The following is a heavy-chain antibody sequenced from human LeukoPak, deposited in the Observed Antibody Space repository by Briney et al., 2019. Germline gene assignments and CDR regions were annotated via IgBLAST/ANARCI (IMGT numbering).Heavy chain of an antibody. Sequence: PGGSLRLSCAASGFTFSSYSMNWVRQAPGKGLEWVSYISSTSTIYYVDSVKGRFTISRDNAKNSLYLQMNSLRAEDTAVYYCARGQIVVVPAAMLGAYWGQGTLVTVSS. CDR3: ARGQIVVVPAAMLGAY. J-gene: IGHJ4*02. CDR1: GFTFSSYS. V-gene: IGHV3-48*01. CDR2: ISSTSTI. D-gene: IGHD2-2*01.